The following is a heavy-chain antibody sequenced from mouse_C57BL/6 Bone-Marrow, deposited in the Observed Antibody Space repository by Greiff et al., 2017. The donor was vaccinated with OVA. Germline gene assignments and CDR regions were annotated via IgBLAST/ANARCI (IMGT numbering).Heavy chain of an antibody. D-gene: IGHD3-2*01. CDR3: ARLDSSFAY. J-gene: IGHJ3*01. V-gene: IGHV1-42*01. CDR2: INPSTGGT. CDR1: GYSFTGYY. Sequence: VQLKESGPELVKPGASVKISCKASGYSFTGYYMNWVKQSPEKSLEWIGEINPSTGGTTYNQKFKAKATLTVDKSSSTAYMQLKSLTSEDSAVYYCARLDSSFAYWGQGTLVTVSA.